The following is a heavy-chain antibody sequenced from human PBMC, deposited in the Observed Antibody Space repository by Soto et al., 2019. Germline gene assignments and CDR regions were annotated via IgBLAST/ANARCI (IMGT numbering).Heavy chain of an antibody. CDR2: IFNSGSA. D-gene: IGHD5-12*01. Sequence: PSETLSLTCSVSGVVTFRGSYYWSWIRQRPGKGLECLGYIFNSGSAYYNPSLRSRVNISIDTSKDEFSLTLSSVTAADKAVSFFARGYSGYDYNSDYWGQGISGTVSS. CDR1: GVVTFRGSYY. J-gene: IGHJ4*02. V-gene: IGHV4-31*03. CDR3: ARGYSGYDYNSDY.